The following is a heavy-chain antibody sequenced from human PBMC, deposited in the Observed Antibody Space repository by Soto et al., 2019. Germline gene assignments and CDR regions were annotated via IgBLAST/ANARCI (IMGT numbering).Heavy chain of an antibody. J-gene: IGHJ6*02. D-gene: IGHD3-16*01. CDR2: ISYDGRNE. CDR3: GRDSYGMDV. CDR1: GFMFDTYA. V-gene: IGHV3-30*04. Sequence: QVQLVESGGGVVQPGRSLRLSCAVSGFMFDTYAMHWVRQAPGKGLEWVAAISYDGRNEYYEDSVKGRFSISRDDSKNTLYLQMHSLRSEDPAVYYCGRDSYGMDVWGQGTTVTVSS.